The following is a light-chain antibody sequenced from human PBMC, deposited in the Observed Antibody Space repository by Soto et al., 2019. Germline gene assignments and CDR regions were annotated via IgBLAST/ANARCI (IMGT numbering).Light chain of an antibody. Sequence: VLTQSPSASASLGASVKLTCTLSSGHSSYAIAWHQQHPEKGPRYLMKLNSDGSHSKGDGIPDRFSGSSSGAERYLTISSLQSEDEADYYCQTWGTGIHVVFGGGTKLTVL. CDR3: QTWGTGIHVV. J-gene: IGLJ2*01. V-gene: IGLV4-69*01. CDR2: LNSDGSH. CDR1: SGHSSYA.